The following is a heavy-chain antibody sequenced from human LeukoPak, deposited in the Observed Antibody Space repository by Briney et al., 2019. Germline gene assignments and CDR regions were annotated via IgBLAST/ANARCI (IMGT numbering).Heavy chain of an antibody. CDR1: GGSISSDGYY. Sequence: SETLSLTCTVSGGSISSDGYYWNWIRQHPGKGLEWIGYIFYTGSTDYNSSLKSRVNISLDTSKNQFSLKVNSVTAADTATYYCARGHYETSGWKWYFDLWDRGTLVTVSS. D-gene: IGHD3-22*01. CDR2: IFYTGST. V-gene: IGHV4-31*03. J-gene: IGHJ2*01. CDR3: ARGHYETSGWKWYFDL.